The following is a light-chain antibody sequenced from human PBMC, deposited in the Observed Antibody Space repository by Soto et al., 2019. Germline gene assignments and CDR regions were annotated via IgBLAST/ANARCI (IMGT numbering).Light chain of an antibody. CDR2: AAS. Sequence: QMTQSPSSLSASVGDSVTITCRASQGIYNYLAWYQQTPGKSPKLLVYAASTLQSGVPSRFSGSGSGTLFTLTISSLQPEDVATYYCQKYYSVPFTFGPGTKVDL. V-gene: IGKV1-27*01. J-gene: IGKJ3*01. CDR1: QGIYNY. CDR3: QKYYSVPFT.